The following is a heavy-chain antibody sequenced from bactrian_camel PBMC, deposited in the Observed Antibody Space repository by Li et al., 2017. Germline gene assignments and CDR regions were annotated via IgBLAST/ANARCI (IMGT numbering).Heavy chain of an antibody. Sequence: HVQLVESGGGSALAGGSLRLSCVSSGFSSATFGHPCMAWFRQGPGKEREGVAATVTAGGSIDYADSVKDRFTISEDNARRTVYLQMNGLKPEDTSMYYCATRTYCSDSNWSALQQWKNWGQGTQVTVS. CDR2: TVTAGGSI. CDR1: GFSSATFGHPC. V-gene: IGHV3S1*01. J-gene: IGHJ4*01. D-gene: IGHD7*01. CDR3: ATRTYCSDSNWSALQQWKN.